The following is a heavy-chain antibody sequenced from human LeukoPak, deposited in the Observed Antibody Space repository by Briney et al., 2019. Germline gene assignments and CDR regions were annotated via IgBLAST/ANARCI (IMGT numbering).Heavy chain of an antibody. V-gene: IGHV4-39*07. CDR2: IYYSGST. CDR3: ARGPTRYYFDY. CDR1: GGSISSSSHY. J-gene: IGHJ4*02. Sequence: SETLSLTCTVSGGSISSSSHYWGWIRQPPGKGLEWIGNIYYSGSTHYNSSLKSRVTISVDTSKSQFSLQLSSVTAADTAVYYCARGPTRYYFDYWGQGVLVTVSS.